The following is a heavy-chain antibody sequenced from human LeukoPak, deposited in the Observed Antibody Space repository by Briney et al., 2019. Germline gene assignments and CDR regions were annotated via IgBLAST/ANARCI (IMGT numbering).Heavy chain of an antibody. J-gene: IGHJ4*02. V-gene: IGHV1-69*13. D-gene: IGHD3-10*01. CDR1: GGTFSSYA. CDR3: ARVKRERWFGEDI. Sequence: ASVKVSGKASGGTFSSYAISWVRQAPGQGLEWMGGIIPIFGTANYAQKFQGRVTITADESTSTAYMELSSLRSEDTAVYYCARVKRERWFGEDIWGQGTLVTVSS. CDR2: IIPIFGTA.